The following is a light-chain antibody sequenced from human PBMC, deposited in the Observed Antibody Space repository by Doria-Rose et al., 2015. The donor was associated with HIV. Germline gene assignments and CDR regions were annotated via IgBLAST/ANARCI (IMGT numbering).Light chain of an antibody. CDR2: WVS. CDR3: QQYYDTPS. Sequence: TQSPESLSMSLGERATLNCKSNQSLLYTSKNYLAWYQQKTGQPPKLLIYWVSTRQSGVPARFSGSGSGTDFTLTISSLEAEDVAVYYCQQYYDTPSFGPGTTVDIK. CDR1: QSLLYTSKNY. J-gene: IGKJ3*01. V-gene: IGKV4-1*01.